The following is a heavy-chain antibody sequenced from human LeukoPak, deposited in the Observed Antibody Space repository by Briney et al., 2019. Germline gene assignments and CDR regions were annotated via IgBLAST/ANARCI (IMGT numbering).Heavy chain of an antibody. CDR3: AKVLVYDRSGDDAFDI. Sequence: AGGSLRLSCAASGFTINTYGMNWVRQAPGEGLEWVSGISASGGTTYYADSVKGRFTISRDNSKNTLYLQMNRLRAEDTAVYYCAKVLVYDRSGDDAFDIWGQGTMVTVSS. J-gene: IGHJ3*02. CDR2: ISASGGTT. D-gene: IGHD3-22*01. CDR1: GFTINTYG. V-gene: IGHV3-23*01.